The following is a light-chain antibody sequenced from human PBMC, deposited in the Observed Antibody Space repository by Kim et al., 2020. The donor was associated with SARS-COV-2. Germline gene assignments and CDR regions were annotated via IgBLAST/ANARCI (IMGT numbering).Light chain of an antibody. Sequence: PVERVTLSCRASQSVSSSYLAWYQQTPGQAPRLLIYGASSRATGIPDRFSRSGSGTDFTLTISRLEPEDFAVYYCQQYDTAPRTFGGGTKVDIK. J-gene: IGKJ4*01. CDR3: QQYDTAPRT. CDR2: GAS. CDR1: QSVSSSY. V-gene: IGKV3-20*01.